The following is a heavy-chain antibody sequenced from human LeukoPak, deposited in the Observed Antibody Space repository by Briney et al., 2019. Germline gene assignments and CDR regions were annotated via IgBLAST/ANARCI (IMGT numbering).Heavy chain of an antibody. CDR3: TRQSGTVTPIDY. J-gene: IGHJ4*02. D-gene: IGHD4-17*01. CDR2: ISHSGIT. CDR1: SGSLSGYS. Sequence: PSETLSLTCAVTSGSLSGYSWGWIRQPPGKGLEWVGEISHSGITNYNASLKGRVTISLKKSEIQFSLMLSSVTAADTAVYYCTRQSGTVTPIDYWSQGTLVTVSS. V-gene: IGHV4-34*01.